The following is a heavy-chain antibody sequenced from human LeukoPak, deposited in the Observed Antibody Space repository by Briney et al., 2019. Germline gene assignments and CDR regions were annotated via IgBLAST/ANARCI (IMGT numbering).Heavy chain of an antibody. J-gene: IGHJ4*02. Sequence: GGSLRLSCAASGFTFSSYGMHWVRQAPGKGLEWVAVISYDGSNKYYADSVKGRFTISRDNSKNTLYLQMNSLRAEDTAVYYCAKSWDTVTRGRTYFDYWGQGTLVIASS. D-gene: IGHD4-17*01. CDR2: ISYDGSNK. V-gene: IGHV3-30*18. CDR3: AKSWDTVTRGRTYFDY. CDR1: GFTFSSYG.